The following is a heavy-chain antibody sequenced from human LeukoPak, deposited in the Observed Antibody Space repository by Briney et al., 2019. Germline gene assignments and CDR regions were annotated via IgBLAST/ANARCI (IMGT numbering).Heavy chain of an antibody. CDR2: ISSSGSTI. D-gene: IGHD3-9*01. Sequence: SGGSLRLSCVASGFPFSSYGMRWIRQAPGKGLEWVSYISSSGSTIYYADSVKGRFTISRDNAKNSLYLQMNSLRAEDTAVYYCARDPAHYDILTGYYWGQGTLVTVSS. CDR3: ARDPAHYDILTGYY. CDR1: GFPFSSYG. J-gene: IGHJ4*02. V-gene: IGHV3-11*01.